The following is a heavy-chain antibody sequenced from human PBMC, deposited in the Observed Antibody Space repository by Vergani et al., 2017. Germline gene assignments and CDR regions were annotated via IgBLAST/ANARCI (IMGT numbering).Heavy chain of an antibody. J-gene: IGHJ4*02. V-gene: IGHV1-8*01. CDR1: GYTFTSYD. Sequence: QVQLVQSGAEVKKPGASVKVSCKASGYTFTSYDINWVRQATGQGLEWMGWMNPNSGNTGYAKKFQGRVTMTRNTSISTAYMELSSLRSEDTAVYYCARYDEDYGDYVLNYWGQGTLVTVSS. CDR3: ARYDEDYGDYVLNY. D-gene: IGHD4-17*01. CDR2: MNPNSGNT.